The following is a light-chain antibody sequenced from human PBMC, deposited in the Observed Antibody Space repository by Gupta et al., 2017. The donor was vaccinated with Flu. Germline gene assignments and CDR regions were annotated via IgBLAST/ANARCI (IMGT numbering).Light chain of an antibody. Sequence: QSALTQPASASGSPGQSITISGTGTSSDLGAYNYVSWYQQHPGKAPKFIIYEVSNRPSGVSPRFSGSKSGNTASLTISGLQAEDEADYYCSSYTSGTTVVFGGGTRVTV. CDR1: SSDLGAYNY. J-gene: IGLJ2*01. CDR3: SSYTSGTTVV. V-gene: IGLV2-14*01. CDR2: EVS.